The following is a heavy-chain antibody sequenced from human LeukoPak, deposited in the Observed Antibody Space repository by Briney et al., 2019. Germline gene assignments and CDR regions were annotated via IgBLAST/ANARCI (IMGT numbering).Heavy chain of an antibody. CDR3: AGRADCGGDCYMYYFDF. CDR1: GGSISSSSYY. CDR2: IYYSGST. J-gene: IGHJ4*02. V-gene: IGHV4-39*01. Sequence: PSETLSLTCTVSGGSISSSSYYWGWIRQPPGTGLEWIGSIYYSGSTYYNPSLKSRVTISVDTSKNQFSLKLSFVTAADTAVYYCAGRADCGGDCYMYYFDFWGQGILVTVSS. D-gene: IGHD2-21*02.